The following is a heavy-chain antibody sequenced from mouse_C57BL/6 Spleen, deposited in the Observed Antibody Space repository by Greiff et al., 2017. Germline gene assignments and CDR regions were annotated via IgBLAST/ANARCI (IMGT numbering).Heavy chain of an antibody. J-gene: IGHJ1*03. CDR2: IYPGGGYT. CDR3: AREDYYYGSSYWYFDV. V-gene: IGHV1-63*01. Sequence: QVQLQQSGAELVRPGTSVKMSCKASGYTFTNYWIGWAKQRPGHGLEWIGDIYPGGGYTNYNEKFKGKATLTADKSSSTAYMQFSSLTSEDSAIYYCAREDYYYGSSYWYFDVWGTGTTVTVSS. D-gene: IGHD1-1*01. CDR1: GYTFTNYW.